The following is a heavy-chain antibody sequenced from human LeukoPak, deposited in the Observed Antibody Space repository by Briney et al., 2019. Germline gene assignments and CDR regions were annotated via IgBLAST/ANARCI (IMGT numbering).Heavy chain of an antibody. CDR1: GGSFSGYY. CDR3: AREWRITIVGVVIIKEYFQH. CDR2: INHSGST. V-gene: IGHV4-34*01. D-gene: IGHD3-3*01. Sequence: SETVSVTCAVYGGSFSGYYWRWMRQPPGKGLEWMGVINHSGSTNYNPSLKSRVTISVDTSKNHFSLKLSSVTAADTAVYYCAREWRITIVGVVIIKEYFQHWGQGTLVTVSS. J-gene: IGHJ1*01.